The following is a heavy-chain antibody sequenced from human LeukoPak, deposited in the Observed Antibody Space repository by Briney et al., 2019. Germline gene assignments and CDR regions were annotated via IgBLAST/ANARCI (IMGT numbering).Heavy chain of an antibody. V-gene: IGHV3-30-3*01. CDR3: ARGVVVTHDAFDI. Sequence: PGGSLRLSCAASGFTFSSYAMHWVRQAPGKGLEWVAVISYDGSNKYYADSVKGRFTISRDNSKNTLYLQMNSLRAEDTAVYYCARGVVVTHDAFDIWGQGTMVTVFS. J-gene: IGHJ3*02. CDR1: GFTFSSYA. D-gene: IGHD2-21*02. CDR2: ISYDGSNK.